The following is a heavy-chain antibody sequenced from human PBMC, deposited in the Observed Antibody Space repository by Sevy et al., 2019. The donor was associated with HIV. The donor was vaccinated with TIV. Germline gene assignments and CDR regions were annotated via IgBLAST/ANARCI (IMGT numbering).Heavy chain of an antibody. CDR1: EVTFSNYA. CDR2: ISYDGNNK. J-gene: IGHJ4*02. Sequence: GGSLRLSCAASEVTFSNYAMYWVRQAPGKGLEWVAVISYDGNNKYYADSVKGRFTISRDNSKNTLFLKMNSLGSEDTAMYYCARDAYTSGPPRFDYWGQGTLVTVSS. CDR3: ARDAYTSGPPRFDY. D-gene: IGHD6-19*01. V-gene: IGHV3-30-3*01.